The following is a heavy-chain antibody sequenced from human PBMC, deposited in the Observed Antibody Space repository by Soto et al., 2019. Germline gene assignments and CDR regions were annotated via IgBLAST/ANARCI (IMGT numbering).Heavy chain of an antibody. D-gene: IGHD3-3*01. CDR1: GYSFTSYW. CDR3: ARQYYDFWSGYWMDYYYGMDV. J-gene: IGHJ6*02. Sequence: GESLKISCKGSGYSFTSYWIGWVRQMPGKGLEWMGIIYPGDSDTRYSPSFQGQVTISADKSISTAYLQWSSLKASDTAMYYCARQYYDFWSGYWMDYYYGMDVWGQGTTVTVSS. V-gene: IGHV5-51*01. CDR2: IYPGDSDT.